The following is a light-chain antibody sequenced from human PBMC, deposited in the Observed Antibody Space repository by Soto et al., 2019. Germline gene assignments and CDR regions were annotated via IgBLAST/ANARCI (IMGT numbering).Light chain of an antibody. CDR3: CSYAGDYTYV. Sequence: QSVLTQPRSVSGSPGQSVTISCTGTRSDVGGYNLVSWYQQHPGNAPKVLTYDVSQRPSGVPDRFSGSKSGNTASLTISGLQAEDEADYYCCSYAGDYTYVFGTGTKLTVL. J-gene: IGLJ1*01. CDR1: RSDVGGYNL. CDR2: DVS. V-gene: IGLV2-11*01.